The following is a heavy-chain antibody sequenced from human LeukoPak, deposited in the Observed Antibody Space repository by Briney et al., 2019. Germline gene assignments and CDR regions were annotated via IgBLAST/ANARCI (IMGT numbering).Heavy chain of an antibody. Sequence: PGRSLRLSCAASGFTFRSYGMHWVRQAPGKGLEWVAVISYDGSNKYYADSVKGRFTISRDNSKNTLYLQMNSLRAEDTAVYYCARPIQPTEEAHDYWGQGTLVTVSS. D-gene: IGHD5-18*01. CDR2: ISYDGSNK. J-gene: IGHJ4*02. CDR3: ARPIQPTEEAHDY. V-gene: IGHV3-30*03. CDR1: GFTFRSYG.